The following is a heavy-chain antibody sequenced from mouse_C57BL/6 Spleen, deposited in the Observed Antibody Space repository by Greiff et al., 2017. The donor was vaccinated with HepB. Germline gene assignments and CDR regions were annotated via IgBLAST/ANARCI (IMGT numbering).Heavy chain of an antibody. CDR1: GFTFSDYG. CDR3: ARPGENYYGSRGYYAMDY. D-gene: IGHD1-1*01. V-gene: IGHV5-17*01. Sequence: EVKLVESGGGLVKPGGSLKLSCAASGFTFSDYGMHWVRQAPEKGLEWVAYISSGSSTIYYADTVKGRFTISRDNAKNTLFLQMTSLRSEDTAMYYCARPGENYYGSRGYYAMDYWGQGTSVTVSS. CDR2: ISSGSSTI. J-gene: IGHJ4*01.